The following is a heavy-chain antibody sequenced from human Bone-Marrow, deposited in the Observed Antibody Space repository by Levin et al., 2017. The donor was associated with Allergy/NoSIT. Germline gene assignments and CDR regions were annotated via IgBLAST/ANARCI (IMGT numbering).Heavy chain of an antibody. CDR1: GFTFSNYA. D-gene: IGHD3-10*01. Sequence: GGSLRLSCEASGFTFSNYAVTWVRQAPGKGLEWVSSISGGAASTYYAGSVKGRFTISRDASKSTLYLQMNSLRDEDTAIYHCAKEGSFYYGSGSYYDSWGQGTLVSVSS. CDR3: AKEGSFYYGSGSYYDS. V-gene: IGHV3-23*01. CDR2: ISGGAAST. J-gene: IGHJ5*02.